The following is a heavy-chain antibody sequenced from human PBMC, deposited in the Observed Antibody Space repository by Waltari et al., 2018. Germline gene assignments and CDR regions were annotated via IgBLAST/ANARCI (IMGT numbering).Heavy chain of an antibody. V-gene: IGHV5-51*01. D-gene: IGHD3-10*01. CDR1: GYSFTSYW. Sequence: EVQLEQSGAEVKKPGESLKISCKASGYSFTSYWIAWVRQMPGKGLEWMGIIYPDESDTRYSPSFQGQVTISADKSVSTAYLQWSSLKASDTAIYYCARHPKYFNGGHWFDPWGQGTLVTVSS. CDR2: IYPDESDT. CDR3: ARHPKYFNGGHWFDP. J-gene: IGHJ5*02.